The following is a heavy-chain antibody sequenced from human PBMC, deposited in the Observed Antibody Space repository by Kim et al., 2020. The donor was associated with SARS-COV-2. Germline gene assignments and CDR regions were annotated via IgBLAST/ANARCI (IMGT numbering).Heavy chain of an antibody. Sequence: PSLKSRVTMSVDTSKNQFSLRLSSVTAADTAVYYCATNYTSGWFGELVDYWGQGTLVTVSS. CDR3: ATNYTSGWFGELVDY. J-gene: IGHJ4*02. D-gene: IGHD6-19*01. V-gene: IGHV4-34*01.